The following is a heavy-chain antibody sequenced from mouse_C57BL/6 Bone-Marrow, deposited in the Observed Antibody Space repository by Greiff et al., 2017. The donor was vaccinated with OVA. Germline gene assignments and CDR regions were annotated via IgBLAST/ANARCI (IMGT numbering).Heavy chain of an antibody. CDR1: GYTFTSYW. CDR3: AIGRLLFYAMDY. J-gene: IGHJ4*01. V-gene: IGHV1-74*01. CDR2: IHPSDSDT. Sequence: QVQLQQPGAELVKPGASVNVSCKASGYTFTSYWMHWVKQRPGQGLEWIGRIHPSDSDTNYNQKFKGKATLTVDKSSSTAYMQLSSLTSDDSAVYYCAIGRLLFYAMDYWGQGTSVTVSS. D-gene: IGHD2-3*01.